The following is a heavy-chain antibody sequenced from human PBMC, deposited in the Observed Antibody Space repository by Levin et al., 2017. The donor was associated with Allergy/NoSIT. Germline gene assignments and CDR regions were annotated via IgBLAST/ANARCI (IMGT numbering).Heavy chain of an antibody. V-gene: IGHV3-64D*06. Sequence: GESLKISCSASGFTFSSYAMHWVRQAPGKGLEYVSAISSNGGSTYYADSVKGRFTISRDNSKNTLYLQMSSLRAEDTAVYYCVKDRGYWCSSTSCYVEAFDIWGQGTMVTVSS. CDR1: GFTFSSYA. CDR2: ISSNGGST. CDR3: VKDRGYWCSSTSCYVEAFDI. J-gene: IGHJ3*02. D-gene: IGHD2-2*01.